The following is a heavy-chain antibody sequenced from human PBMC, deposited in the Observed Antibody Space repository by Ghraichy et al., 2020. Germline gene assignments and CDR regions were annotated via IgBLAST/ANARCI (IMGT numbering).Heavy chain of an antibody. CDR2: INPNSGGT. V-gene: IGHV1-2*02. CDR3: ARDRVEYQLLYSSWFDP. J-gene: IGHJ5*02. CDR1: GYTFTGYY. D-gene: IGHD2-2*02. Sequence: ASVKVSCKASGYTFTGYYMHWVRQAPGQGLEWMGWINPNSGGTNYAQKFQGRVTMTRDTSISTAYMELSRLRSDDTAVYYCARDRVEYQLLYSSWFDPWGQGTLVTVSS.